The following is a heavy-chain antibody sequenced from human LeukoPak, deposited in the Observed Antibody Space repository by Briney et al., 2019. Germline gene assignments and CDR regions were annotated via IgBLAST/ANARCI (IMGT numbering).Heavy chain of an antibody. V-gene: IGHV1-18*01. D-gene: IGHD6-13*01. J-gene: IGHJ6*02. CDR3: ARVQGKQQLTSFYYYGMDV. CDR1: GYTFTSYG. CDR2: ISAYNGNT. Sequence: ASVKVSCKASGYTFTSYGISWVRQAPGQGLEWMGWISAYNGNTNYAQKLQGRVTMTTDTSASTAYMELRSLRSDDTAVYYCARVQGKQQLTSFYYYGMDVWGQGTTVIVSS.